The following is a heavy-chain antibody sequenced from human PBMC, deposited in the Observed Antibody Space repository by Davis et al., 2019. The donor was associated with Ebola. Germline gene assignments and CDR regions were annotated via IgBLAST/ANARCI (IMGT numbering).Heavy chain of an antibody. Sequence: GESLKISCAASGFTFGNYWMHWVRQAPGKGLVWVSRIDGDGSTTRYADSVKGRFTMSRDNAKNTVDLQMNSLRAEDTAVYYCARVSIRPGYYYFGLDVWGQGTTVTAPS. D-gene: IGHD3-3*01. CDR3: ARVSIRPGYYYFGLDV. CDR2: IDGDGSTT. CDR1: GFTFGNYW. J-gene: IGHJ6*02. V-gene: IGHV3-74*01.